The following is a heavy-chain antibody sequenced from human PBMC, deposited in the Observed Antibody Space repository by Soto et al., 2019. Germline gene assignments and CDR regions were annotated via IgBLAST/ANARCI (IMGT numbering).Heavy chain of an antibody. Sequence: GGFLRLSCAASGFTFSSYAMNWVRHATGKGLEWWSGISGSGCSTYYADSGKGRFTTSRANTNNALFLQMDSLRVGNRAVYYGAKKSSRNSSPCWGQGSLVTVTS. V-gene: IGHV3-23*01. CDR1: GFTFSSYA. J-gene: IGHJ4*02. CDR2: ISGSGCST. D-gene: IGHD1-1*01. CDR3: AKKSSRNSSPC.